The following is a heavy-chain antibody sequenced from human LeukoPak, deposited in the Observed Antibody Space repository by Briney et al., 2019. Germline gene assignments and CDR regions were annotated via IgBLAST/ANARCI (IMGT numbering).Heavy chain of an antibody. CDR2: IIPIFGTA. Sequence: SVKVSCKASGGTFSSYAISWVRQATGQGLEWMGGIIPIFGTANYAQKFQGRVTITADESTSTAYMELSSLRSEDTAVYYCAGSYYYGSGSYYTDYWGQGTLVTVSS. J-gene: IGHJ4*02. V-gene: IGHV1-69*01. D-gene: IGHD3-10*01. CDR3: AGSYYYGSGSYYTDY. CDR1: GGTFSSYA.